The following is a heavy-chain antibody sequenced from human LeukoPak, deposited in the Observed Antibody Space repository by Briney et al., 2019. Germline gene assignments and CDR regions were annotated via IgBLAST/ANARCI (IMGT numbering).Heavy chain of an antibody. Sequence: WVRQPPGTGLEWIGYIYYSGSTYYNPSLKSRVTISVDTSKNQFSLKLNSVTAADTAVYYCAREVPWVWNFDLWGRGTLVTVSS. CDR3: AREVPWVWNFDL. J-gene: IGHJ2*01. V-gene: IGHV4-30-4*01. CDR2: IYYSGST. D-gene: IGHD1-26*01.